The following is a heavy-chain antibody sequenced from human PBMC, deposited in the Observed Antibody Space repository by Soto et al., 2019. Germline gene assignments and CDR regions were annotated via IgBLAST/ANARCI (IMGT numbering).Heavy chain of an antibody. V-gene: IGHV4-59*01. D-gene: IGHD6-19*01. CDR3: ARAVADMNFDY. CDR2: IYYSGSA. CDR1: GGSISSYY. J-gene: IGHJ4*02. Sequence: SETLSLTCTVSGGSISSYYWSWIRQPPGKGLEWIGYIYYSGSANYNPSLKSRVTISVDTSKNQFSLKLSSVTAADTAVYYCARAVADMNFDYWGQGTLVTVSS.